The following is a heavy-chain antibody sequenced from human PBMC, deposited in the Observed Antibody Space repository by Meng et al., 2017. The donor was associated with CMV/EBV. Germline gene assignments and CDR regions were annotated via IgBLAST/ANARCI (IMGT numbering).Heavy chain of an antibody. CDR3: ARESCLTLRRAGGEGSYYCYGMDV. CDR1: GFTFSSYS. J-gene: IGHJ6*02. CDR2: INSDGSRT. V-gene: IGHV3-74*01. Sequence: GESLKISCAASGFTFSSYSMNWVRQAPGKGLVWVSRINSDGSRTSYADSVKGRFTISRDNAKNTLYLQMNSLRGEDTAVYYCARESCLTLRRAGGEGSYYCYGMDVWGQGTTVTVSS. D-gene: IGHD3-10*01.